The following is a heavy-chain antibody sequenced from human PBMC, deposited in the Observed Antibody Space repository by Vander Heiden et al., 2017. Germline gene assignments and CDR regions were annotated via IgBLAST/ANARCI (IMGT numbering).Heavy chain of an antibody. Sequence: QVQLVESGGGVVQPGRSLRLSCAASGFTFSTYGMHWVRQAPGKGLEWVAVIWYDGSNKYYADSVKGRFTISRDNSKNTVYLQMNSLRADDTAVYYCARDRDYCTGGNCYSDYFDYWGQGTLVTVSS. J-gene: IGHJ4*02. D-gene: IGHD2-15*01. CDR3: ARDRDYCTGGNCYSDYFDY. CDR1: GFTFSTYG. V-gene: IGHV3-33*01. CDR2: IWYDGSNK.